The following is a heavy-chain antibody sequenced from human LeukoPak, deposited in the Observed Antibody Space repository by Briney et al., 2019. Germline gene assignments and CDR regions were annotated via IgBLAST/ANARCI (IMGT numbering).Heavy chain of an antibody. D-gene: IGHD1-26*01. CDR3: ARSPPSGIVGATVSDFDY. V-gene: IGHV1-3*01. CDR1: GYTFTSYA. Sequence: GASVKVSCKASGYTFTSYAMHWVRQAPGQRLEWMGWINAGNGNTKYSQKFQGRVTITRDTSASTAYMELSSLRSEDTAVYYCARSPPSGIVGATVSDFDYWGQGTLVTVSS. CDR2: INAGNGNT. J-gene: IGHJ4*02.